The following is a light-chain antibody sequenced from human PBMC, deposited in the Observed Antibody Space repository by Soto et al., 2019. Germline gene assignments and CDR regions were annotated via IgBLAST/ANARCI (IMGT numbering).Light chain of an antibody. J-gene: IGLJ1*01. Sequence: QSALTQPASVSGSPGQSITISCTGTSGDVGGYDYVSWYQQHPGKAPKLIIYEVSNRPSGVSNRFSGSKSGNTASLTISGLQAEDEADYYCSSYTGSNTHVFGVGTKLTVL. CDR1: SGDVGGYDY. CDR3: SSYTGSNTHV. V-gene: IGLV2-14*01. CDR2: EVS.